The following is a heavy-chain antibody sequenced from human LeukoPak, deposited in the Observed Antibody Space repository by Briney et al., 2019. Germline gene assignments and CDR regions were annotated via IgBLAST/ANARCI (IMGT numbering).Heavy chain of an antibody. CDR2: ISGIGGSA. CDR1: GFTPSSYA. V-gene: IGHV3-23*01. Sequence: GGSLRLSCAASGFTPSSYAMSWVRQAPGKGLGWVSIISGIGGSANHADSLKGRFTISRDNTKNTLYLQMNMLRAEDTAEYYCAKRFTSGWYYFDYWGQGTLVTVSS. J-gene: IGHJ4*02. CDR3: AKRFTSGWYYFDY. D-gene: IGHD6-19*01.